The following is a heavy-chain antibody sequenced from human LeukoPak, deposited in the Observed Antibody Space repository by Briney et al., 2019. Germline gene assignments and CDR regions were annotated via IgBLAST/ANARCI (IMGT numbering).Heavy chain of an antibody. Sequence: SVKVSCKASGGTFSSYAISWVQQAPGQGLEWMGGIIPIFGTANYAQKFQGRVTITADESTSTAYMELSSLRSEDTAVYYCARGGGGDNLYYYYYYMDVWGKGTTVTISS. J-gene: IGHJ6*03. D-gene: IGHD2-21*02. V-gene: IGHV1-69*13. CDR3: ARGGGGDNLYYYYYYMDV. CDR1: GGTFSSYA. CDR2: IIPIFGTA.